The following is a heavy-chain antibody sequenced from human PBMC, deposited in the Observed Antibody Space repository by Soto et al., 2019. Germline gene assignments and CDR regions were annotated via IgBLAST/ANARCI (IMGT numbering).Heavy chain of an antibody. D-gene: IGHD3-10*01. Sequence: ASVKVSCKASGYTFTSYAMHWVRQAPGQRLEWMGWINAGNGNTKYSQKFQGRVTITRDTSASTAYMELSSLRSEDTAVYYCARASYGSNRLVVWRQGTTVTVSS. CDR1: GYTFTSYA. CDR2: INAGNGNT. V-gene: IGHV1-3*01. CDR3: ARASYGSNRLVV. J-gene: IGHJ6*02.